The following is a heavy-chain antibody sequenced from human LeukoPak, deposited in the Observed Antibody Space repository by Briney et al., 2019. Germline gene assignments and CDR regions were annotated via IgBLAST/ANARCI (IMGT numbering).Heavy chain of an antibody. V-gene: IGHV1-69*13. CDR2: IIPIFGTA. Sequence: SVKVSCKASGGTFISYAISWVRQAPGQGLEWMGGIIPIFGTANYAQKFQSRVTITADESTSTAYMELSSLRSEDTAVYYCARGTHGSSSWYVLGNYYYYYGMDVWGQGTTVTVSS. CDR3: ARGTHGSSSWYVLGNYYYYYGMDV. CDR1: GGTFISYA. J-gene: IGHJ6*02. D-gene: IGHD6-13*01.